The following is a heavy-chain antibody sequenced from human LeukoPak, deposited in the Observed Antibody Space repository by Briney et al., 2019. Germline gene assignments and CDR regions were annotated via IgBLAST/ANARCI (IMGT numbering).Heavy chain of an antibody. Sequence: ASVKVSCKASRYTFTSYDINWVRQATGQGLEWMGWMNPNSGNTGYAQKFQGRVTMTRNTSISTAYMELSGLSSEDTAVYYCAREGIVGDAFDIWGQGTMVTVSS. CDR3: AREGIVGDAFDI. J-gene: IGHJ3*02. CDR1: RYTFTSYD. CDR2: MNPNSGNT. D-gene: IGHD3-22*01. V-gene: IGHV1-8*01.